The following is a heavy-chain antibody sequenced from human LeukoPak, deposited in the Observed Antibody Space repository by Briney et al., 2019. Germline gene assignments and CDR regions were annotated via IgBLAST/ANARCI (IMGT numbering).Heavy chain of an antibody. J-gene: IGHJ3*02. CDR3: ARDLGAFDI. D-gene: IGHD3-16*01. V-gene: IGHV4-34*01. CDR1: GGSFSGYY. CDR2: INHSGSN. Sequence: SETLSLTCAVYGGSFSGYYWSWIRQPPGKGLEWIGEINHSGSNNYNPSLKSRVTISVDTSKNQFSLKLSSVTAADTAVYYCARDLGAFDIWGQGTMVTVSS.